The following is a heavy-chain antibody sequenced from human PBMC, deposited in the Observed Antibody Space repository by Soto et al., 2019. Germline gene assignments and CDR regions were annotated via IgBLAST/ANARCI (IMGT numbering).Heavy chain of an antibody. D-gene: IGHD3-22*01. CDR3: ARDRGYYDSSGYYSFYYYGMDV. Sequence: QVQLVQSGAEVKKPGSSVKVSCKASGGTFSSYAISWVRQAPGQGLEWMGGIIPIFGTANYAQKFQGRVTITADESTSTAYMELSSQRSEDTAVYYCARDRGYYDSSGYYSFYYYGMDVWGQGTTVTVSS. V-gene: IGHV1-69*01. CDR2: IIPIFGTA. J-gene: IGHJ6*02. CDR1: GGTFSSYA.